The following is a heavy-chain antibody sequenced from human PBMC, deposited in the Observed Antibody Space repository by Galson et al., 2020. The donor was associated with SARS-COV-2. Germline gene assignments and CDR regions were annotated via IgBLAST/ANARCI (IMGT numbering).Heavy chain of an antibody. CDR1: GFSFSNYE. Sequence: TGGSLRLSCAASGFSFSNYEMNWVRQAPGKGLEWISYISSSGRTIHYADSVKGRFTISRDNAKSSLSLQMNSLRAEDTAVYYCARLDAYGPGYWGHGTLVTVSS. V-gene: IGHV3-48*03. D-gene: IGHD2-21*01. CDR2: ISSSGRTI. CDR3: ARLDAYGPGY. J-gene: IGHJ4*01.